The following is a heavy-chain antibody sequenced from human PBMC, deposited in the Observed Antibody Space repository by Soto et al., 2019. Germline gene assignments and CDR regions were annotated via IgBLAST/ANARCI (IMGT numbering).Heavy chain of an antibody. CDR3: ARSGLAGATNYYL. CDR1: GGTFSSYA. Sequence: QVQLVQSGAEVKKPGSSVKVSCKASGGTFSSYALSWVRQASGQGLEWMGGIIPMFGSTNYAQKFQGRVTITADESTTTAYMELTSLRSEDTAVYFCARSGLAGATNYYLWVRGTLVTVSS. J-gene: IGHJ2*01. V-gene: IGHV1-69*01. CDR2: IIPMFGST. D-gene: IGHD1-26*01.